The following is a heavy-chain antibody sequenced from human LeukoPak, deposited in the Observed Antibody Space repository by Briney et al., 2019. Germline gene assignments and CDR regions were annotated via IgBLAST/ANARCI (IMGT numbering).Heavy chain of an antibody. J-gene: IGHJ6*03. D-gene: IGHD3-9*01. CDR1: GDTFTDYY. V-gene: IGHV1-69-2*01. Sequence: ASVKVSCKVSGDTFTDYYMHWVQQAPGKGLEWMGLVDPEDGETIYAEKFQGRVTITADTSTDTAYMELSSLRSEDTAVYYCATAPPSYDILTGPTKDYMDVWGKGTTVTVSS. CDR3: ATAPPSYDILTGPTKDYMDV. CDR2: VDPEDGET.